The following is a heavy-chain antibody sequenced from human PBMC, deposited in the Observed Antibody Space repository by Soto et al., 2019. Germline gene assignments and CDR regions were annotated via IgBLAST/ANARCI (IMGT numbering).Heavy chain of an antibody. V-gene: IGHV3-30*03. D-gene: IGHD1-26*01. CDR1: GFTFSNYG. J-gene: IGHJ3*01. CDR3: ARDRRSASPPDAFAF. Sequence: QVQLVESGGGVVPPGTSLRLSCVTSGFTFSNYGMHWVRQAPGKGLEWLAVVSYAGTDENYPDPIKARFTMSRDNSTSTLYLQINSLSPDDTAVYYCARDRRSASPPDAFAFWGQGTLVTVSS. CDR2: VSYAGTDE.